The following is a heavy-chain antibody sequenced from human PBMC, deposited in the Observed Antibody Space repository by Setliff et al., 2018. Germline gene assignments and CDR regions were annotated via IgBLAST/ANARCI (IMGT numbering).Heavy chain of an antibody. CDR2: YRSGST. V-gene: IGHV4-4*08. CDR1: GDSMSNFF. J-gene: IGHJ4*02. CDR3: ARARSLDFDY. Sequence: PSETLSLTCSVTGDSMSNFFWSWIRQPPGKGLEWIGYYRSGSTNYSPSLKSRVTVSADRSKNQFPLNLTSVTAADTAVYYCARARSLDFDYWGQGMLVTV.